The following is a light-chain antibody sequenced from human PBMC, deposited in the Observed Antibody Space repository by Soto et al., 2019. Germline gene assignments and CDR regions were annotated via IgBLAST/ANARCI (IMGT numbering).Light chain of an antibody. CDR3: QQRSNWPWT. Sequence: IVLTQSPTTLSLSPGIRASLSCRASQTIRNYLIWYQQNTGQAPRLLIYDASNRATGIPTRLSGSGYGTDLTITISSIQPEDFEVYYCQQRSNWPWTFGHGTKVDI. J-gene: IGKJ1*01. V-gene: IGKV3-11*01. CDR1: QTIRNY. CDR2: DAS.